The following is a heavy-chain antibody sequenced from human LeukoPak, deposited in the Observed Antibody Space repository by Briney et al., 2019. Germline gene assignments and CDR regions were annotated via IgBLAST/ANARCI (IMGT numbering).Heavy chain of an antibody. CDR3: ARDSPIVGTFYAFDI. CDR2: INPNSGGT. CDR1: GYTFTGYY. Sequence: ASVKVSCXASGYTFTGYYLHWVRQAPGQGPEWMGQINPNSGGTNYVQKFQGRVTMTRDTSISTAYMELSRLRSDDTAVYYCARDSPIVGTFYAFDIWGQGTMVTVSS. V-gene: IGHV1-2*06. D-gene: IGHD1-26*01. J-gene: IGHJ3*02.